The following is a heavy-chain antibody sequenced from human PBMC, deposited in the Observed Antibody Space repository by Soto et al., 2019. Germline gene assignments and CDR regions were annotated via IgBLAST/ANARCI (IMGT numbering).Heavy chain of an antibody. CDR3: ARGVVAAAGTHYYGMDV. D-gene: IGHD6-13*01. J-gene: IGHJ6*02. CDR2: ISAYNGNT. CDR1: GYTFTSYG. Sequence: ASVKVSCTASGYTFTSYGISWVRQAPGQGLEWMGWISAYNGNTNYAQKLQGRVTMTTDTSTSTAYMVLRSLRSDDTAVYYCARGVVAAAGTHYYGMDVWGQGTTVTVSS. V-gene: IGHV1-18*01.